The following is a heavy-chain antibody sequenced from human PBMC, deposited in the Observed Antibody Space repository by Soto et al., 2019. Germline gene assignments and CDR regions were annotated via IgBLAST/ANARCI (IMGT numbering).Heavy chain of an antibody. D-gene: IGHD3-16*01. CDR1: GFTFSDHY. CDR2: ARNKVYSYTT. J-gene: IGHJ4*02. V-gene: IGHV3-72*01. Sequence: EVQLVESGGGLVQPGRSLRLSCAASGFTFSDHYMDWFRQAPGKGLEWIGRARNKVYSYTTEYAASVNGRFSISRDESKNSVYLRMDSLKTEDTAVYYCARGGSSGNSGFDYWGQGTLVIVSS. CDR3: ARGGSSGNSGFDY.